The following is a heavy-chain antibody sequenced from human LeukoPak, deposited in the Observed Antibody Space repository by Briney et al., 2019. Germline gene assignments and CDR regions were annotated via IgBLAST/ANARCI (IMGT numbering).Heavy chain of an antibody. CDR3: ARDGYDY. CDR1: GFTFSNSY. D-gene: IGHD3-22*01. V-gene: IGHV3-53*01. CDR2: IYSGGTT. Sequence: GGSLRLSCAASGFTFSNSYMSWVRQAQGKGLEWVSVIYSGGTTYYADSVKGRFTISRDNSKNSLYLQMNSLRDEDTAVYFCARDGYDYWGQGTLVTVSS. J-gene: IGHJ4*02.